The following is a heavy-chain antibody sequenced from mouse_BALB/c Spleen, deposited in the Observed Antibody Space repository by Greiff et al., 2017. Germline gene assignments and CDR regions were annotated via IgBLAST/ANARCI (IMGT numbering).Heavy chain of an antibody. CDR2: ISSGSSTI. J-gene: IGHJ4*01. V-gene: IGHV5-17*02. Sequence: EVMLVESGGGLVQPGGSRKLSCAASGFTFSSFGMHWVRQAPEKGLEWVAYISSGSSTIYYADTVKGRFTISRDNPKNTLFLQITSLRSEDTAMYYCARDFDAMDYWGQGTSVTVSS. CDR3: ARDFDAMDY. CDR1: GFTFSSFG.